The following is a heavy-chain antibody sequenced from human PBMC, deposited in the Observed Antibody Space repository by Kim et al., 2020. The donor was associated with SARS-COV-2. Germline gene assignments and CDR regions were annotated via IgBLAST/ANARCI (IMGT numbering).Heavy chain of an antibody. CDR2: INHSGST. CDR1: GGSFSGYY. CDR3: ARGPTFKYMVRGGTASRVFDY. J-gene: IGHJ4*02. Sequence: SETLSLTCAVYGGSFSGYYWSWIRQPPGKGLEWIGEINHSGSTNYNPSLKSRVTISVDTSKNQFSLKLSSVTAADTAVYYCARGPTFKYMVRGGTASRVFDYWGQGTLVTVSS. D-gene: IGHD3-10*01. V-gene: IGHV4-34*01.